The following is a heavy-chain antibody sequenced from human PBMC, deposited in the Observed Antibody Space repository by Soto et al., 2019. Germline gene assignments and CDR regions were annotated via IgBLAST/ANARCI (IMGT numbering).Heavy chain of an antibody. CDR2: ITSSGSYT. CDR1: GFTFSDYY. D-gene: IGHD3-10*01. J-gene: IGHJ4*02. V-gene: IGHV3-11*05. Sequence: QVQLVESGGGLVKPGGSLRLSCAASGFTFSDYYMTWIRQAPGKGLEWVSYITSSGSYTKYADSVRGRFTISRDNAKNSLYLQMNGLRAEDTAMYYCPRGSGYGSGNYDFWGQGPLVTVSS. CDR3: PRGSGYGSGNYDF.